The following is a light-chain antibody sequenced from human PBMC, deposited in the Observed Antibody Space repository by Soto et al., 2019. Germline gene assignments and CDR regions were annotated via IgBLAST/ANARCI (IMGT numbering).Light chain of an antibody. CDR1: QSVSSN. Sequence: EVVVTQSPATLSVSPGERASLSCRASQSVSSNLAWYQQKPGQAPRLLIYGASTRATGIPARFSGSGSGTEFTLTISSLQSEYFAVYYCQQYNNWPPYTFGQGTKVDI. CDR3: QQYNNWPPYT. J-gene: IGKJ2*01. CDR2: GAS. V-gene: IGKV3-15*01.